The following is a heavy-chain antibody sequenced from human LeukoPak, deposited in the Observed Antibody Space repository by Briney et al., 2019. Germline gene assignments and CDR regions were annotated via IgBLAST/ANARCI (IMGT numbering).Heavy chain of an antibody. D-gene: IGHD3-16*01. Sequence: TSSGTLSLTCTVSGGSISSSSYYWGWIRQPPGKGLEWIGSIYYSGSTYYNPSLKSRVTISVDTSKNQFSLKLSSVTAADTAVYYCARQKRIMITFGAKRGRFDPWGQGTLVTVSS. CDR3: ARQKRIMITFGAKRGRFDP. CDR1: GGSISSSSYY. V-gene: IGHV4-39*01. J-gene: IGHJ5*02. CDR2: IYYSGST.